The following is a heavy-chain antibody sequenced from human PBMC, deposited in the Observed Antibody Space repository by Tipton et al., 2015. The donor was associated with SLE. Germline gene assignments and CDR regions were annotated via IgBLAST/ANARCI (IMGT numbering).Heavy chain of an antibody. CDR2: IHYSGST. Sequence: TLSLTCTVSGGSISSSSYYWGWIRQPPGKGLEWIGSIHYSGSTSYNSSLESRVTISIDTSKSQFSLKLSSVTASDMAEYYCAGTSSSGWYVIDYWGQGTLVIVSS. D-gene: IGHD6-19*01. CDR3: AGTSSSGWYVIDY. J-gene: IGHJ4*02. CDR1: GGSISSSSYY. V-gene: IGHV4-39*01.